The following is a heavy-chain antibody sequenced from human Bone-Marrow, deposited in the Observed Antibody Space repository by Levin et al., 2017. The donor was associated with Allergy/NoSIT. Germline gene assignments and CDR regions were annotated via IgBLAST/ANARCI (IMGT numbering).Heavy chain of an antibody. D-gene: IGHD2/OR15-2a*01. J-gene: IGHJ3*02. CDR3: ARGIIGDVRVAHKEAFDI. CDR1: GFTFSLYS. Sequence: PGESLKISCPVSGFTFSLYSMNWVRQAPGKGLEWVSSISSSGTDMYNADSVKGRFTISRDNAKNSLNLQMSSLRAEDTAVYYCARGIIGDVRVAHKEAFDIWGQGTMVTVSS. V-gene: IGHV3-21*01. CDR2: ISSSGTDM.